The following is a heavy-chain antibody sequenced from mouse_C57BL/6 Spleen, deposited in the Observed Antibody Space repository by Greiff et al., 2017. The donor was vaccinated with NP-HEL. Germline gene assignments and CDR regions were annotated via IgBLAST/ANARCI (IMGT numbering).Heavy chain of an antibody. CDR1: EYEFPSHD. CDR2: INSDGGST. D-gene: IGHD4-1*01. Sequence: EVKLVESGGGLVQPGESLKLSCESNEYEFPSHDMSWVRKTPEKRLELVAAINSDGGSTYYPDTMERRFIISRDNTKKTLYPQMSSRRSEETALYYCARHGANSTWFAYWGQGTLVTVSA. J-gene: IGHJ3*01. CDR3: ARHGANSTWFAY. V-gene: IGHV5-2*01.